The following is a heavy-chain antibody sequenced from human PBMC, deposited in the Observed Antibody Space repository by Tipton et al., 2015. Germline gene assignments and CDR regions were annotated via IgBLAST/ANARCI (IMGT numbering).Heavy chain of an antibody. Sequence: TLSLTCSVSSDSISKYYWSWIRQPPGKELEWIGYIQYSGSTNYNPSLKSRVTISVDTSKTQFSLKMSSVTASDTAVYYCATDRGLYGAHDAFDIWGQGIMVTVAS. CDR3: ATDRGLYGAHDAFDI. J-gene: IGHJ3*02. D-gene: IGHD4-17*01. V-gene: IGHV4-59*01. CDR2: IQYSGST. CDR1: SDSISKYY.